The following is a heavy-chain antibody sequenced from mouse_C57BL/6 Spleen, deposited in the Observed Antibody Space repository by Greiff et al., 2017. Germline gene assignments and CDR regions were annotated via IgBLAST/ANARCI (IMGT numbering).Heavy chain of an antibody. CDR3: ARDYYGSSYYFGY. D-gene: IGHD1-1*01. Sequence: EVKLVESGGGLVKPGGSLKLSCAASGFTFSSYAMSWVRQTPEKRLEWVATISDGGSYTYYPDNVKGRFTISRDNAKNNLYLQMSHLKSEDTAMYYCARDYYGSSYYFGYWGQGTTLTVSS. V-gene: IGHV5-4*01. CDR2: ISDGGSYT. CDR1: GFTFSSYA. J-gene: IGHJ2*01.